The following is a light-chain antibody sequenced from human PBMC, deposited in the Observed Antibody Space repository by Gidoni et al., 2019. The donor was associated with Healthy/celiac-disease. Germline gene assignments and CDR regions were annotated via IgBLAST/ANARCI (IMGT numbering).Light chain of an antibody. V-gene: IGKV1-NL1*01. J-gene: IGKJ2*01. CDR2: AAS. CDR1: QGISNS. CDR3: QQYYSTPST. Sequence: DIQMTQPPSSLSASVGDRVTITCRASQGISNSLAWYQQKPGKAPKLLIYAASRLESGVPSRFSGSGSGTDYTLTISSLQPEDFATYYCQQYYSTPSTFXQXTKLEIK.